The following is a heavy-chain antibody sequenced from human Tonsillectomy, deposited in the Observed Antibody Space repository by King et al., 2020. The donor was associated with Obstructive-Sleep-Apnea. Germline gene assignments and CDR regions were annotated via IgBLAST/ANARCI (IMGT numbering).Heavy chain of an antibody. J-gene: IGHJ5*01. D-gene: IGHD1-26*01. CDR3: VKDIQPTPYSGGWYDS. CDR1: GFTFDEYA. CDR2: ISWNSGSI. V-gene: IGHV3-9*01. Sequence: VQLVESGGGLVQPGRSLRLSCAASGFTFDEYAMHWARQSPGKGLEWVSGISWNSGSIGYVDSVKGRFIISRDNAKNSLYLQMNSLRPEDTALYYCVKDIQPTPYSGGWYDSWGQGTLVTVSS.